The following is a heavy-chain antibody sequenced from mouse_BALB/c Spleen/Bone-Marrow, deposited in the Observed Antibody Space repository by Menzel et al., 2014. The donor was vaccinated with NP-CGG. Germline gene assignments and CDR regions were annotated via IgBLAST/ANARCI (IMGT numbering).Heavy chain of an antibody. V-gene: IGHV7-3*02. CDR1: GLTFTDYY. Sequence: EVLLVESGGGLVQPGGSLRLSCATSGLTFTDYYMNWVRQPPGKALEWLGFIRNKANGYTTEYSASVKGRFTISRVNSQNILYRQMNTLRAEDSAPYFCARDKGRVFHGYWCLGPPLTVPS. J-gene: IGHJ2*01. CDR3: ARDKGRVFHGY. CDR2: IRNKANGYTT.